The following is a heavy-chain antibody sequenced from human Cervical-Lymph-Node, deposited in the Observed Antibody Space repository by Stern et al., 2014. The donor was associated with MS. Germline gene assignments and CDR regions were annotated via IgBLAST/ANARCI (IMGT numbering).Heavy chain of an antibody. CDR2: IWYDGSNK. J-gene: IGHJ4*02. CDR3: ATSNPGTAVDY. CDR1: GITFRNYG. Sequence: VQLVESGGAVVQPGRSLRLSCAASGITFRNYGMHWVRQAPGKGLEWVAIIWYDGSNKYYADSVRGRFTISKDNSKNMLYLQMDSLRAEDTAVYHCATSNPGTAVDYWGQGTPVTVSS. D-gene: IGHD2-21*02. V-gene: IGHV3-33*01.